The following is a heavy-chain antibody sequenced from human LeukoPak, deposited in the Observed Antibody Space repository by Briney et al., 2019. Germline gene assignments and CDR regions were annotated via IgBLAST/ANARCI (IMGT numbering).Heavy chain of an antibody. Sequence: GGSLRLSCAASGFTFSDYYMSWIRQAPGKGLEWVSYISSSGSTIYYADSVKGRFTISRDNAKNSLYLQMNSLRAEDTAVYYCARESVTIFGVVNGVDPWGQGTLVTVSS. J-gene: IGHJ5*02. CDR1: GFTFSDYY. V-gene: IGHV3-11*04. D-gene: IGHD3-3*01. CDR3: ARESVTIFGVVNGVDP. CDR2: ISSSGSTI.